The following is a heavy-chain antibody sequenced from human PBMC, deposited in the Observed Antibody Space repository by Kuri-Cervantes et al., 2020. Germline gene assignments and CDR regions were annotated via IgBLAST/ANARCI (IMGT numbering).Heavy chain of an antibody. CDR2: IWYDGSNK. V-gene: IGHV3-33*01. CDR3: GSGDLGPYGMDV. D-gene: IGHD3-10*01. CDR1: GFTFSSYG. J-gene: IGHJ6*02. Sequence: GESLKISCAASGFTFSSYGMHWVRQAPGKGLEWVAVIWYDGSNKYYADSVKGRFTISRDNSKNTLYLQMSSLRAEDTAVYYCGSGDLGPYGMDVWGQGTAVTVSS.